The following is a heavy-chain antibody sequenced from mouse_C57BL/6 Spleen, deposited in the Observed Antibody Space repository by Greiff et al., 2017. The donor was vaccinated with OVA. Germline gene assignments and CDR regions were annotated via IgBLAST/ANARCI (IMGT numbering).Heavy chain of an antibody. V-gene: IGHV3-6*01. CDR2: ISYDGSN. CDR3: ARGEGTY. Sequence: EVKLQESGPGLVKPSQSLSLTCSVTGYSITSGYYWNWIRQFPGNKLEWMGYISYDGSNNYNPSLKNRISITRDTSKNQFFLKLNSVTTEDTATYYCARGEGTYWGQGTTLTVSS. J-gene: IGHJ2*01. CDR1: GYSITSGYY.